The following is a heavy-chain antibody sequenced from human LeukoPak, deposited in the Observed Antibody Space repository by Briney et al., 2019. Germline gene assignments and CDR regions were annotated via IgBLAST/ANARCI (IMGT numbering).Heavy chain of an antibody. Sequence: GGSLRLSCAASGFTFSSYGMHWVRQAPGKGLEWVAFIRYDGSNKYYADSVKGRFTISRDNSKNTLYLQMNSLRAEDTAVYYCAKDRTQNKLTASGYWGQGTLVTVSS. V-gene: IGHV3-30*02. J-gene: IGHJ4*02. CDR3: AKDRTQNKLTASGY. D-gene: IGHD2-21*02. CDR1: GFTFSSYG. CDR2: IRYDGSNK.